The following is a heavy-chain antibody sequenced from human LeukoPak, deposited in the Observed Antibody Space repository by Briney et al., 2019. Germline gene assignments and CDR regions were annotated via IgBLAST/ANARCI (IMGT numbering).Heavy chain of an antibody. D-gene: IGHD4-17*01. CDR1: GFTFGDYA. V-gene: IGHV3-49*04. CDR3: TREGMTTVTPSGY. J-gene: IGHJ4*02. Sequence: GGSLRLSCTASGFTFGDYAMSWVRQAPGKGLEWVGFIRSKAYGGATEYSASVKGRFTISRDDSKSIAYLQMNSLKTEDTAVYYCTREGMTTVTPSGYWGQGTLVTVSS. CDR2: IRSKAYGGAT.